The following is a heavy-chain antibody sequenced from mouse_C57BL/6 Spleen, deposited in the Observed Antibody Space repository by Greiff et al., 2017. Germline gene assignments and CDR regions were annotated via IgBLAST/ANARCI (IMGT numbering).Heavy chain of an antibody. D-gene: IGHD1-1*01. J-gene: IGHJ2*01. CDR1: GYTFTSYW. CDR3: ARPYGSSYFDC. CDR2: IDPSDSYT. Sequence: VQLQQPGAELVKPGASVKLSCKASGYTFTSYWMQWVKQRPGQGLEWIGEIDPSDSYTNYNQKFKGKATLTVDTSSSTAYMQLSSLTSEDSAVYYCARPYGSSYFDCWGQGTTLTVSS. V-gene: IGHV1-50*01.